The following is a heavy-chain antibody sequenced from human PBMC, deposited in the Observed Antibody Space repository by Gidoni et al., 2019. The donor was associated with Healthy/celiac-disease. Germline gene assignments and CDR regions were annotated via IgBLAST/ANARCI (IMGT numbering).Heavy chain of an antibody. CDR2: ISGSGGST. CDR1: GFTFSSYA. V-gene: IGHV3-23*01. D-gene: IGHD6-19*01. CDR3: AKDRGYSSGWFDAFDI. J-gene: IGHJ3*02. Sequence: EVQLLESGGGLVQPGGSLRLSCAASGFTFSSYAMSWVRQAPRTGLEWVSAISGSGGSTYYADSVKGRFTISRDNSKNTLYLQMNSLRAEDTAVYYCAKDRGYSSGWFDAFDIWGQGTMVTVSS.